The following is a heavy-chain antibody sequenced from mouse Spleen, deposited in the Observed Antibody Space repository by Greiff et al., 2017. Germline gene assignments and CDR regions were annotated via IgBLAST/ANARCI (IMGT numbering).Heavy chain of an antibody. V-gene: IGHV1-76*01. CDR1: GYTFTDYY. CDR2: IYPGSGNT. CDR3: ARKDDYAMDY. Sequence: VQLQQSGAELVRPGASVKLSCKASGYTFTDYYINWVKQRPGQGLEWIARIYPGSGNTYYNEKFKGKATLTAEKSSSTAYMQLSSLTSEDSAVYFCARKDDYAMDYWGQGTSVTVSS. J-gene: IGHJ4*01.